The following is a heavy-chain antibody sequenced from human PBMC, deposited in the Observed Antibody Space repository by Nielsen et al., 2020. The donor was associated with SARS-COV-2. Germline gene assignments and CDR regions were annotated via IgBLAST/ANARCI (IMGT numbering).Heavy chain of an antibody. CDR3: ASGPLAVAPDS. CDR2: ISHDGSNK. Sequence: GGSLRLSCAASGFIFSSFGVHWVRQAPGKGLEWVAVISHDGSNKHYVDSVKGRFTISRDNAKNSLYLQMNSLRPEDTAVYYCASGPLAVAPDSWGQGTLVTVSS. D-gene: IGHD6-19*01. CDR1: GFIFSSFG. J-gene: IGHJ4*02. V-gene: IGHV3-30*03.